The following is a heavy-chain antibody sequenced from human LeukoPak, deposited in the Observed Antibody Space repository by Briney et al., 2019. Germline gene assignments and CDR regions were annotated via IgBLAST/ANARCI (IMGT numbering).Heavy chain of an antibody. CDR3: ARDRASSPYYYDSSNHLFDY. V-gene: IGHV1-18*01. D-gene: IGHD3-22*01. Sequence: VASVKVSCKASGYTFTSYGISWVRQAPGQGLEWMGWISAYNGNTNYAQKLQGRVTMTTDISTGTAYMELRSLRSDDTAVYYCARDRASSPYYYDSSNHLFDYWGQGTLVTVSS. CDR1: GYTFTSYG. J-gene: IGHJ4*02. CDR2: ISAYNGNT.